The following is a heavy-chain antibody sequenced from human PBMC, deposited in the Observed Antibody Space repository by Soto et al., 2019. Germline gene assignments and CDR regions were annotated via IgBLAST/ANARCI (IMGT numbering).Heavy chain of an antibody. Sequence: GGSLRLSCAASGFTFDDYAMHWVRQAPGKGLEWVSGISWNSGSIGYADSVKGRFTISRDNAKNSLYLQMNSLRAEDTALYYCAKGSGPLGIWGQGTMVTVSS. V-gene: IGHV3-9*01. CDR1: GFTFDDYA. CDR3: AKGSGPLGI. D-gene: IGHD3-10*01. J-gene: IGHJ3*02. CDR2: ISWNSGSI.